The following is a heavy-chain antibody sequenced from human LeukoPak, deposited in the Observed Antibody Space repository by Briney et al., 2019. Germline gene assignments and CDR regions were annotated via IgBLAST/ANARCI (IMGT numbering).Heavy chain of an antibody. J-gene: IGHJ6*02. Sequence: GASVKVSCKASGYTFTSYYMHWVRQAPGQGLEWMGIINPSGGSTSYAQKFQGRVTITADESTSTAYMELSSLRSEDTAVYYCARADHYDFWSGRHWRRWYYGMDVWGQGTTVTVSS. CDR2: INPSGGST. V-gene: IGHV1-46*01. CDR1: GYTFTSYY. CDR3: ARADHYDFWSGRHWRRWYYGMDV. D-gene: IGHD3-3*01.